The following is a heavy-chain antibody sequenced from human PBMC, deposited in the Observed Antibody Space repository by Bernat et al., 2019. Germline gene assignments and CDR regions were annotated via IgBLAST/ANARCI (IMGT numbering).Heavy chain of an antibody. V-gene: IGHV3-30*18. J-gene: IGHJ3*02. D-gene: IGHD6-19*01. CDR2: ISHDGRIQ. CDR3: AKELIAVAGDNAFDI. CDR1: GFSFGSYG. Sequence: QVQLVESGGGVVQPGRSLRLSCAASGFSFGSYGMHWVRQAPGKGLEWVAVISHDGRIQHYVDSMKGRFTISRDNSKNTLSLQMNSLSAEDTAVYYCAKELIAVAGDNAFDIWGQGTMVTVSS.